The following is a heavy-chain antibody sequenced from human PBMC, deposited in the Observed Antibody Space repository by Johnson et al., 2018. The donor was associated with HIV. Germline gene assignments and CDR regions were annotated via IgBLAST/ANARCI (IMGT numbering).Heavy chain of an antibody. CDR2: ISYDGSNK. Sequence: QVQLVESGGGVVQPGRSLRLSCAASGFSFSSYGIHWVRQAPGKGLEWVAVISYDGSNKYYADSVKGRFTISRDNSKNTLYLQMNSLRTEETAMYYCARGRIKMIGVALRGGAFDIWGQGTMVTVSS. CDR1: GFSFSSYG. D-gene: IGHD3-22*01. V-gene: IGHV3-30*03. J-gene: IGHJ3*02. CDR3: ARGRIKMIGVALRGGAFDI.